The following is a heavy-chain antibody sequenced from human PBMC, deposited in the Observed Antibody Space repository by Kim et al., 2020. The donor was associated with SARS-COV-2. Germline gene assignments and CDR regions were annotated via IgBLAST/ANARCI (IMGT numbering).Heavy chain of an antibody. V-gene: IGHV3-53*01. CDR2: IYTGGDT. Sequence: WGSLRLSCAASGFTVSSNYMSWVRQAPGKGLEWVSVIYTGGDTYYADSVKGRFTISRDKSKNTVYLQMNSLRVEDTAVYYCARGDTAIDYWGQGTLVTVST. D-gene: IGHD5-18*01. CDR1: GFTVSSNY. J-gene: IGHJ4*02. CDR3: ARGDTAIDY.